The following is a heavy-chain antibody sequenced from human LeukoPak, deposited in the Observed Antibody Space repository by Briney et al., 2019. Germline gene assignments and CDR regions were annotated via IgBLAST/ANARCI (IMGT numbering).Heavy chain of an antibody. J-gene: IGHJ4*02. CDR1: GGSFSDYY. CDR3: ARQGNTTSLFDC. Sequence: SETLSLTCAVYGGSFSDYYWSWIRQPPGKGLEWIGEIYHSGSTKYNPSLKSRVTMSVDTSKNQFSLKLSSVTAADTAVYYCARQGNTTSLFDCWGQGTLVTVS. V-gene: IGHV4-34*01. D-gene: IGHD1-14*01. CDR2: IYHSGST.